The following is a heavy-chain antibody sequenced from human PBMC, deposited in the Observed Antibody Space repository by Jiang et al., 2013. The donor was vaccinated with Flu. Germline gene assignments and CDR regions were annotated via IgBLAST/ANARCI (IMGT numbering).Heavy chain of an antibody. J-gene: IGHJ6*02. V-gene: IGHV3-48*03. CDR2: ISSSGSTI. Sequence: AASGFTFSSYEMNWVRQAPGKGLEWVSYISSSGSTIYYADSVKGRFTISRDNAKNSLYLQMNSLRAEDTAVYYCARDGELEHPNYYYYGMDVWGQGTTVTVSS. CDR1: GFTFSSYE. D-gene: IGHD1/OR15-1a*01. CDR3: ARDGELEHPNYYYYGMDV.